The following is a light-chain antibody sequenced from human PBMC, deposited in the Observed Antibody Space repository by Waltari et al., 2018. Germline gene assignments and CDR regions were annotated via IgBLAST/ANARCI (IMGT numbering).Light chain of an antibody. CDR3: AAWDDSLTGV. CDR1: SSNIGTNT. V-gene: IGLV1-44*01. CDR2: SNN. J-gene: IGLJ3*02. Sequence: QSVLTQPPSASGTPGQKVTISCSGSSSNIGTNTVNWYQQLPGTAPKLLIYSNNPRPSGVPDRFPGSKSGTSASLAISGLQSEDEADYYCAAWDDSLTGVFGGGTKLTVL.